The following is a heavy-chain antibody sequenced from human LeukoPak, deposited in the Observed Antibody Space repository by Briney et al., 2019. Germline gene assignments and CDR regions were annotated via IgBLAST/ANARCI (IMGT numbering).Heavy chain of an antibody. V-gene: IGHV1-46*01. D-gene: IGHD1-26*01. CDR3: ARVYSGSYFRDWYFDL. CDR1: GYTFTSYY. J-gene: IGHJ2*01. CDR2: INPSGGST. Sequence: ASVKVSCKASGYTFTSYYMHWVRQAPGQGLEWMGIINPSGGSTSYAQKFQGRVTMTRDTSTSTVYMELSSLRPEDTAVYYCARVYSGSYFRDWYFDLWGRGTLITVSS.